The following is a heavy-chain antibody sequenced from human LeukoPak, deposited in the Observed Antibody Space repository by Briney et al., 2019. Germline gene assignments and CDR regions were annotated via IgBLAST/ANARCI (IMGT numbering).Heavy chain of an antibody. D-gene: IGHD2-15*01. J-gene: IGHJ4*02. CDR1: GFIFSTHA. V-gene: IGHV3-23*01. Sequence: PGGSLSLSCAASGFIFSTHAMSWVRLAPGRGLEWASVVSSGGGTTYYADFVKGRFTISRNNSMSTLSLQMRSLGVEDTAMYYCARGYCSGGSCNWGQFDSWGQGTLVTVS. CDR3: ARGYCSGGSCNWGQFDS. CDR2: VSSGGGTT.